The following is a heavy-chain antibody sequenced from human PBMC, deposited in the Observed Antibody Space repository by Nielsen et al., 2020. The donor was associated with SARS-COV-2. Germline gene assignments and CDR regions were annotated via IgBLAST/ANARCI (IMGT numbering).Heavy chain of an antibody. V-gene: IGHV3-11*05. Sequence: GESLKISCAASGFTFSDYYMSWIRQAPGKGLEWVSYISSSSSYTNYADSVKGRFTISRDNAKNSLYLQMNSLRAEDTAVYYCARDIEQERWDYWGQGTLVTVSS. J-gene: IGHJ4*02. CDR2: ISSSSSYT. CDR3: ARDIEQERWDY. CDR1: GFTFSDYY. D-gene: IGHD1-26*01.